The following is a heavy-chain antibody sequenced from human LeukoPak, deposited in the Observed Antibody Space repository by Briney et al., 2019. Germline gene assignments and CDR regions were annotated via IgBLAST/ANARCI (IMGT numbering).Heavy chain of an antibody. Sequence: GGSLRLSCAASGFTFDDYAMHWVRQAPGKGLEWVSLISGNGGNTYYADSVKGRFTISRDNSKNSLSLQMNSLRTEDTALYYCAKDISNWNSRHFDYWGQGTLATVSS. CDR3: AKDISNWNSRHFDY. CDR1: GFTFDDYA. J-gene: IGHJ4*02. V-gene: IGHV3-43*02. CDR2: ISGNGGNT. D-gene: IGHD1-7*01.